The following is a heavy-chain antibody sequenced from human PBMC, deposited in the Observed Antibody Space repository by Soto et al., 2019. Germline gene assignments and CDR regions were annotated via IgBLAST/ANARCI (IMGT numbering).Heavy chain of an antibody. Sequence: TLSLTCTVSGGSISSGGYYWSWIRQHPGKGLEWIGYIYYSGSTYYNPSLKSRVTISVDTSKNQFSLKLSSVTAADTAVYYCARIVVPAAIVYYYYGMDVWGQGTTVTVSS. CDR2: IYYSGST. CDR3: ARIVVPAAIVYYYYGMDV. J-gene: IGHJ6*02. CDR1: GGSISSGGYY. V-gene: IGHV4-31*03. D-gene: IGHD2-2*02.